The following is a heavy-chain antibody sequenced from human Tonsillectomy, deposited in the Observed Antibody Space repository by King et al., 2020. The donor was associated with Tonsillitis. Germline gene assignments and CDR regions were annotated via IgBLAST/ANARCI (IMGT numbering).Heavy chain of an antibody. V-gene: IGHV1-69*01. CDR2: IIPMFDTT. CDR1: GDTFSNYA. J-gene: IGHJ6*02. CDR3: ARVGEGGPSSYYGMDV. D-gene: IGHD3-16*01. Sequence: VQLVESGAEVKKPGSSVKVSCKASGDTFSNYAISWVRQAPGQGLEWMGVIIPMFDTTNYAQKLQGRVTITADESRRTAYLEWSSLRSEDTGVYYCARVGEGGPSSYYGMDVWGQGTTVTVSS.